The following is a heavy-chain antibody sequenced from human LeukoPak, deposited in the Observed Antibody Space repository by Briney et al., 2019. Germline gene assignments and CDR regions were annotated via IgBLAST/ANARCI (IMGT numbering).Heavy chain of an antibody. Sequence: ASVKVSCKASGYTFTSYDINWVRQATGQGLEWMGWMNPNSGNTGYAQKFQGRVTITRNTSISTAYMELSSLRSEDTAVYYCARGISTKYCSSTSCRPRWFDPWGQGTLVTVSS. CDR2: MNPNSGNT. D-gene: IGHD2-2*01. CDR3: ARGISTKYCSSTSCRPRWFDP. J-gene: IGHJ5*02. V-gene: IGHV1-8*03. CDR1: GYTFTSYD.